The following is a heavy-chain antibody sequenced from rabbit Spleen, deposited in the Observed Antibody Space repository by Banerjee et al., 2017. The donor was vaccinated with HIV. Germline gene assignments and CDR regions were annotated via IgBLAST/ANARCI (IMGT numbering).Heavy chain of an antibody. CDR3: ARDTGTSFSTYGMDL. CDR2: IYAGSSSNI. CDR1: GFSLNSGYD. Sequence: QEQLVESGGGLVKPGASLTLTCTASGFSLNSGYDMCWVRQAPGKGLEWIACIYAGSSSNIYSATWAKGRFTISKTSSTTVTLQMTSLTAADTATYFCARDTGTSFSTYGMDLWGQGTLVTVS. J-gene: IGHJ3*01. V-gene: IGHV1S45*01. D-gene: IGHD8-1*01.